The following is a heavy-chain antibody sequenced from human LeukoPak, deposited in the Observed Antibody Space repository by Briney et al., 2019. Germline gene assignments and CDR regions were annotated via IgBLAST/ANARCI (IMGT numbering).Heavy chain of an antibody. CDR2: IYSGGST. D-gene: IGHD3-22*01. CDR3: ARDQNYYDSSGYRDY. Sequence: AGGSLRLSCAASGFTVSSNYMSWVRQAPGKGLEGGSVIYSGGSTYYADSVKGRFTISRDNSKNTLYLQMNSLRAEDTAVYYCARDQNYYDSSGYRDYWGQGTLVTVSS. J-gene: IGHJ4*02. CDR1: GFTVSSNY. V-gene: IGHV3-53*05.